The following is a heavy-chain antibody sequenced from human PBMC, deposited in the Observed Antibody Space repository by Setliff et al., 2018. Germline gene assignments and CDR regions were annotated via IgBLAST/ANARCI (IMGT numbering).Heavy chain of an antibody. V-gene: IGHV5-51*01. CDR2: IYPGNADT. J-gene: IGHJ6*03. Sequence: RGESLKISCKGSGYSFTDYWIAWVRQTPGKGLEWMGTIYPGNADTRYSPSFQGQVTISTDTSINTAFLQWNNLKASDTAVYYCARGAQRLEWLQYYYYYYMDVWGKGTTVTVSS. CDR3: ARGAQRLEWLQYYYYYYMDV. CDR1: GYSFTDYW. D-gene: IGHD3-3*01.